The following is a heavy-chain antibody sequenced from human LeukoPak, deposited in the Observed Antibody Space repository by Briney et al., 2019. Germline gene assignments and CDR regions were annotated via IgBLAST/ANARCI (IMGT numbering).Heavy chain of an antibody. CDR2: IYYSGST. Sequence: SETLSLACTVSGGSISSYYWSWIRRPPGKGLEWIGYIYYSGSTKYNPSLKSRVTISVDMSKNQFSLKLSSVTAADTAVYYCARGGPVGSWFDPWGQGTLVSVSS. D-gene: IGHD1-26*01. V-gene: IGHV4-59*01. CDR3: ARGGPVGSWFDP. CDR1: GGSISSYY. J-gene: IGHJ5*02.